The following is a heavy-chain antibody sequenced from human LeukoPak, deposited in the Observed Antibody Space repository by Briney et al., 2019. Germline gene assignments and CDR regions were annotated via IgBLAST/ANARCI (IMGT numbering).Heavy chain of an antibody. Sequence: PGGSLRLSCAASGFTFNNYAMSWVRQAPGKGLEWVADIKEDGSEKYYVDSVKGRFTVSRDCAKNSLYLQMNSLRVEDTAVYYCAKVAKYFYGPETYYFFEQWGQGTPVTASS. CDR1: GFTFNNYA. J-gene: IGHJ4*02. CDR2: IKEDGSEK. CDR3: AKVAKYFYGPETYYFFEQ. V-gene: IGHV3-7*01. D-gene: IGHD3-10*01.